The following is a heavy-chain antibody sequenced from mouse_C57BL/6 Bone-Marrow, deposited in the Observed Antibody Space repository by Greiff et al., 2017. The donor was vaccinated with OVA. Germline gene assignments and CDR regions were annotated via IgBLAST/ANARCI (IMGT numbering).Heavy chain of an antibody. Sequence: QVQLQQPGAELVRPGTSVKLSCKASGYTFTSYWMHWVKQRPGQGLEWIGVIDPSDSYTNYNQKFKGKATLTVDPSSSTAYMQLSSLTSEDSAVYYCARERGYFDYWGQGTTLTVSS. CDR2: IDPSDSYT. J-gene: IGHJ2*01. V-gene: IGHV1-59*01. CDR3: ARERGYFDY. CDR1: GYTFTSYW.